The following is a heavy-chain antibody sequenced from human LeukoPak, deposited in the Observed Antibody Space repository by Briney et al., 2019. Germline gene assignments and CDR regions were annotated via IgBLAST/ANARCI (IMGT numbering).Heavy chain of an antibody. D-gene: IGHD6-13*01. CDR2: INPNSGGT. V-gene: IGHV1-2*02. CDR1: GYTSTGYY. J-gene: IGHJ4*02. CDR3: ARSRGNIAAAFSFGY. Sequence: ASVKVSCKASGYTSTGYYMHWVRQAPGQGLEWMGWINPNSGGTNYAQKFQGRVTMTRDTSISTAYMELSRLRSDDTAVYYCARSRGNIAAAFSFGYWGQGTLVTVSS.